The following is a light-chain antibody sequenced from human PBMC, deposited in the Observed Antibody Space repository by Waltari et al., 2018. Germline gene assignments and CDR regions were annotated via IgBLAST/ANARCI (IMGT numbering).Light chain of an antibody. V-gene: IGKV3-15*01. Sequence: APPPGTARPTFARTCARYPQNPGQAPRFPIYGASPRATGVPPRFTGLRYGTDFTLTISSLQSEDFAVYYCQQYHDWPLYTFGQGTNLEIK. J-gene: IGKJ2*01. CDR3: QQYHDWPLYT. CDR2: GAS. CDR1: PTFART.